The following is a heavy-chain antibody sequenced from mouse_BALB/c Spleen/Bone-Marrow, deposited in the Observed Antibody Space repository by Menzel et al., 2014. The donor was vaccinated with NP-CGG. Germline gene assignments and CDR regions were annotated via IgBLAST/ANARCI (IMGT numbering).Heavy chain of an antibody. J-gene: IGHJ2*01. CDR1: GFTFSSYT. CDR3: ARGGYYFDY. V-gene: IGHV5-12-2*01. Sequence: DVMLVESGGGLVQPGGSLKLSCAASGFTFSSYTMSWVRQTPEKRLEWVAYISNGGGSTYYPDTVKGRFTISGDNAKNTLYLQMSSLKSEDTAMYYCARGGYYFDYWGQGTTLTVSS. CDR2: ISNGGGST.